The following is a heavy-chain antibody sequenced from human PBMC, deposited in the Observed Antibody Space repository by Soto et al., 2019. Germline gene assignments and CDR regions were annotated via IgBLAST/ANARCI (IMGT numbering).Heavy chain of an antibody. D-gene: IGHD3-10*01. Sequence: QVQLQESGPGLVKPSQTLTLTCTVSGGSISSGGPYWGWIRQHPGKGLEWIGYIYYSGSTYYKSSLKSRVTISVDTSNNQFFLKLSSVTAADTAVYYCARMTMVRGVIYYYGMDVWGQGTTVTVSS. CDR1: GGSISSGGPY. CDR3: ARMTMVRGVIYYYGMDV. V-gene: IGHV4-31*03. J-gene: IGHJ6*02. CDR2: IYYSGST.